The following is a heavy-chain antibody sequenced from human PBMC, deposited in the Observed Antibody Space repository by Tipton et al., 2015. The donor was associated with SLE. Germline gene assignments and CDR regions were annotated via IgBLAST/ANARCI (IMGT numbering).Heavy chain of an antibody. V-gene: IGHV1-18*01. J-gene: IGHJ4*02. D-gene: IGHD5-18*01. CDR3: ARDIGTAMEYFDY. CDR1: GYTFTSSG. CDR2: ISAYNGNT. Sequence: QSGAEVKKPGASVKVSCKASGYTFTSSGISWVRQAPGQGLEWMGWISAYNGNTHYAQKFQGRVTMTTDTSTNTAYMQLRSLRSDDTAAYYCARDIGTAMEYFDYWGQGTLVTVSS.